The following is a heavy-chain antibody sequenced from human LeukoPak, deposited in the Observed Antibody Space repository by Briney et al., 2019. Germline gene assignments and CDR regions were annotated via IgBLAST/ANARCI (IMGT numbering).Heavy chain of an antibody. CDR2: IDASGST. CDR1: GASFSSYY. CDR3: ARKDGDI. J-gene: IGHJ3*02. V-gene: IGHV4-4*07. Sequence: SETPSLTCTVSGASFSSYYWIWIRQPAGRGLEWIGRIDASGSTNYNPSLKSRVTMLVDSSNNQFSLKVSSVAAADTAVYYCARKDGDIWGQGTMVTVSS. D-gene: IGHD5-24*01.